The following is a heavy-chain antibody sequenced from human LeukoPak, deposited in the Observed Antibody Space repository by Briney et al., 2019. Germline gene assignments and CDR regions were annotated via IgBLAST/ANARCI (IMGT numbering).Heavy chain of an antibody. V-gene: IGHV3-48*02. J-gene: IGHJ4*02. Sequence: GGSLRLSCAVSGFTFSTKSMNWVRQAPGKGLEWVSYITADSGTTYYADSVKGRFTTSRDNAKNSLYLQMNSLRDEDTAVYYCASRDYFDYWGQGTLVTVSS. CDR1: GFTFSTKS. CDR3: ASRDYFDY. CDR2: ITADSGTT.